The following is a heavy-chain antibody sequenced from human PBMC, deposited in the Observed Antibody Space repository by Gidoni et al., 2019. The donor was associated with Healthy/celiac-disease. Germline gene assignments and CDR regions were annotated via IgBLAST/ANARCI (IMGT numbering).Heavy chain of an antibody. V-gene: IGHV4-31*03. CDR3: ARGVVVVPAANDNGFDP. J-gene: IGHJ5*02. CDR1: GGSISSGVYY. Sequence: QVQLQASGPGLVKPSQTLSLPCTVSGGSISSGVYYWSWIRHHPGKGLEWIGYIYYSGSTYYNPALKSRVTISVDTSKNQFALKLSSVTAADTAVYYCARGVVVVPAANDNGFDPWGQGTLVTVSS. CDR2: IYYSGST. D-gene: IGHD2-2*01.